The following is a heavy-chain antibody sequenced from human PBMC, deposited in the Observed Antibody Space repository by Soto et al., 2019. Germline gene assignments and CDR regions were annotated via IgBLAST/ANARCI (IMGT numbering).Heavy chain of an antibody. Sequence: GGSLRLSCAASGFTFISYAMHWVLQAPGKGLEWVAVISYDGSNKYYADSVKGRFTISRDNSKNTLYLQMNSLRAEDTAVYYCARNSGYCTNGVCYGDHYYGLYVCGQGTTVTVSS. D-gene: IGHD2-8*01. J-gene: IGHJ6*02. CDR2: ISYDGSNK. CDR1: GFTFISYA. CDR3: ARNSGYCTNGVCYGDHYYGLYV. V-gene: IGHV3-30-3*01.